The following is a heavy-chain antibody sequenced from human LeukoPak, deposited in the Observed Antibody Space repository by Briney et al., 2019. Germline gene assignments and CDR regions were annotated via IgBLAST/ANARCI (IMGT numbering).Heavy chain of an antibody. D-gene: IGHD3-10*01. Sequence: GGSLRPSCAASGFTFSSYWMHWVRHAPGKGLVWVSRINSDGSSTGYADSVKGRFTISRDNAKNTLYLQMNSLRAEGTAVYYCARDRVVRGIKTSYYGMDVWGQGTTVTVSS. CDR1: GFTFSSYW. V-gene: IGHV3-74*01. CDR2: INSDGSST. CDR3: ARDRVVRGIKTSYYGMDV. J-gene: IGHJ6*02.